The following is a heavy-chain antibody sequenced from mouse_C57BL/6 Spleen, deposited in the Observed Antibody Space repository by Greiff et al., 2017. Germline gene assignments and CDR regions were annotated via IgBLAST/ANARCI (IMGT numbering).Heavy chain of an antibody. CDR1: GYTFTSYW. V-gene: IGHV1-50*01. CDR3: ARGSTTVVAAFDD. D-gene: IGHD1-1*01. J-gene: IGHJ2*01. CDR2: IDPSDSYT. Sequence: QVQLQQPGAELVKPGASVKLSCKASGYTFTSYWMPWVKQRPGQGLEWIGEIDPSDSYTNYNQKFKGKATLTVDTSSSTAYMQLSSLTSEDSAVYDCARGSTTVVAAFDDWGQGTTLTVSS.